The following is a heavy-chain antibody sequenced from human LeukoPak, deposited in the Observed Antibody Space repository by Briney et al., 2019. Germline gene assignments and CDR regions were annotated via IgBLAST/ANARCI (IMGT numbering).Heavy chain of an antibody. CDR2: ISSSSSYI. J-gene: IGHJ4*02. Sequence: GGSLRLSCAASGFTFSSYSMDWVRQAPGKGLEWVSSISSSSSYIYYADSVKGRFTISRDNAKNSLYLQMNSLRAEDTAVYYCAGTPVVAATSFDYWGQGTLVTVSS. CDR3: AGTPVVAATSFDY. CDR1: GFTFSSYS. V-gene: IGHV3-21*01. D-gene: IGHD2-15*01.